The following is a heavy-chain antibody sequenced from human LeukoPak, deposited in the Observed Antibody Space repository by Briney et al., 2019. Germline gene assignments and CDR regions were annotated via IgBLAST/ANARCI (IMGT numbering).Heavy chain of an antibody. V-gene: IGHV3-11*01. CDR1: GFNFSASY. J-gene: IGHJ4*02. CDR3: ARGKRTFDF. Sequence: PGGSLRLSCTASGFNFSASYMSWIRQSPGGCLEWLSYISPRSYSTYYADSARGRFTISRDNSRNTLLLRVTAVRVDDSAIYYCARGKRTFDFWGQGTRISVSS. D-gene: IGHD6-25*01. CDR2: ISPRSYST.